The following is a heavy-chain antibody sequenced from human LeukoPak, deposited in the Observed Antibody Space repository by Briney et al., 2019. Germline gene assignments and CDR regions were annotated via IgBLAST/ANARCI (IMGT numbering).Heavy chain of an antibody. CDR2: INPNSDGT. CDR3: ARRGGYSSSWYSSYYYYMDV. J-gene: IGHJ6*03. D-gene: IGHD6-13*01. V-gene: IGHV1-2*02. CDR1: GYTFTGYY. Sequence: RASVKVSCKASGYTFTGYYMHWVRQAPGQGLEWMGWINPNSDGTNYAQKFQGRVTMTRDTSISTAYMELSRLRSDDTAVYYCARRGGYSSSWYSSYYYYMDVWGKGTTVTVSS.